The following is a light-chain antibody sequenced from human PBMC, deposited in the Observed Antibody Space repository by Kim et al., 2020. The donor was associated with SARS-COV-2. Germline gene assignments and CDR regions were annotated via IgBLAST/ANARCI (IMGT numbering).Light chain of an antibody. CDR1: SSNIGAGYD. Sequence: QSVLTQPPSVSGAPGQRVTISCTGSSSNIGAGYDVHWYQQLPGTAHKLLIYGNSNRPSGVPDRFSGSKSGTSASLAITGLQAEDEADYYCQSYDSSLSGWVLGGGTQLTVL. CDR2: GNS. CDR3: QSYDSSLSGWV. J-gene: IGLJ3*02. V-gene: IGLV1-40*01.